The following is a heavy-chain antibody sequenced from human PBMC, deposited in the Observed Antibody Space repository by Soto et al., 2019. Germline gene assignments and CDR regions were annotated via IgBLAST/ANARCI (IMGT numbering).Heavy chain of an antibody. J-gene: IGHJ5*02. CDR2: INPSGGST. CDR1: GYTFSSYY. Sequence: QVQLVQSGAEVKKPGASVKVSCKASGYTFSSYYMHWVRQAPGQGLEWMGIINPSGGSTSYAQKFQGRVTMTRDTSTSTVYMELSSLRSEDTAVYYCARDPTNYDFWSGYYMGGRFAPWGQGTLVTVSS. V-gene: IGHV1-46*01. D-gene: IGHD3-3*01. CDR3: ARDPTNYDFWSGYYMGGRFAP.